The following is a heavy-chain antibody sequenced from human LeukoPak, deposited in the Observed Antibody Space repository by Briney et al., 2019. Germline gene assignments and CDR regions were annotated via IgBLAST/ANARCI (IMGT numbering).Heavy chain of an antibody. Sequence: ASVKVSCKVSGYTLTELSMHWVRQAPGKGLEWMGGFDPEDGETIYAQKFQGRVTMTEDTSTDTAYMELSSLRSEDTAVYYYATVGIAAAGTNFDYWGQGTLVTVSS. V-gene: IGHV1-24*01. CDR3: ATVGIAAAGTNFDY. D-gene: IGHD6-13*01. J-gene: IGHJ4*02. CDR2: FDPEDGET. CDR1: GYTLTELS.